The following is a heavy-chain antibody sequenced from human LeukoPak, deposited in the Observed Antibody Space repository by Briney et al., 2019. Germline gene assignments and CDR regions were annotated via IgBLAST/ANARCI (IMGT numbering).Heavy chain of an antibody. V-gene: IGHV3-21*01. D-gene: IGHD3/OR15-3a*01. CDR3: ARAGLPRGLVLNAPIPPYYMDV. CDR2: ISGVGTYI. J-gene: IGHJ6*03. Sequence: GGSLRLSCAASGFPFSVSAMSWVRQAPGKGLEWIASISGVGTYIFYAVSGKGRFTISRDNAKNLLYLQMNSLRADYTAIYYCARAGLPRGLVLNAPIPPYYMDVWGNGTAVAVSS. CDR1: GFPFSVSA.